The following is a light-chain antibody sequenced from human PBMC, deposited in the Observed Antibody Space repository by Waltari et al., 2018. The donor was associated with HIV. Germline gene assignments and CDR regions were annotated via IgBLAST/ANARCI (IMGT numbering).Light chain of an antibody. CDR1: ALANQY. CDR3: QSTDVRGSQVI. CDR2: KDN. Sequence: SYELAQPFSVSVSPGQTAAITCFGDALANQYTNWYQQKPGQSPVLVICKDNERPSGVPVRFSGSRSGTTVTLTISGVQAEDEADYYCQSTDVRGSQVIFGGGTKLTVL. V-gene: IGLV3-25*03. J-gene: IGLJ2*01.